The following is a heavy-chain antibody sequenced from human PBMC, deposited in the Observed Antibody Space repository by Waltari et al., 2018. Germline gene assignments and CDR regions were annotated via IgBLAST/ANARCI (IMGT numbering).Heavy chain of an antibody. D-gene: IGHD6-13*01. CDR3: AKAGYSSSWSPYYYYMDV. J-gene: IGHJ6*03. Sequence: EVQLLESGGGLVQPGGSLRLSCAASGFTFSSYAMSWVRQAPGKGLEWVSAISGSGGSTYYADSVKGRFTISRDNSKNTLYLQMNSLRAEDTAVYYCAKAGYSSSWSPYYYYMDVWGKGTTVTISS. CDR1: GFTFSSYA. V-gene: IGHV3-23*01. CDR2: ISGSGGST.